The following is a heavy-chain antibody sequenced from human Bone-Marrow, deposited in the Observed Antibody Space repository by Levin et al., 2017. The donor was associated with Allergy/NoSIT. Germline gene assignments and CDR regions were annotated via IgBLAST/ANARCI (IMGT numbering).Heavy chain of an antibody. CDR3: ARDRGWGGFDY. V-gene: IGHV4-30-4*01. J-gene: IGHJ4*02. D-gene: IGHD3-10*01. Sequence: SETLSLTCTVSGGSISSGDYYWSWIRQPPGKGLEWIGYIYYSGSTYYNPSLKSRVTISVDTSKNQFSLKLSSVTAADTAVYYCARDRGWGGFDYWGQGTLVTVSS. CDR2: IYYSGST. CDR1: GGSISSGDYY.